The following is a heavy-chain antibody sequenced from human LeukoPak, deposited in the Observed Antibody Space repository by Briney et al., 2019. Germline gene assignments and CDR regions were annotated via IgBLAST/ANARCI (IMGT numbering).Heavy chain of an antibody. Sequence: ASVKVSCKASGYTFTSYYMHWVRQAPGQGLEWMGIINPSRGSTSYAQKFQGRVTMTRDTSTSTVHMELSSLRSEDTAVYYCARNLGVAGTPGGYYYYMDVWGKGTTVTISS. V-gene: IGHV1-46*01. J-gene: IGHJ6*03. CDR1: GYTFTSYY. CDR3: ARNLGVAGTPGGYYYYMDV. CDR2: INPSRGST. D-gene: IGHD6-19*01.